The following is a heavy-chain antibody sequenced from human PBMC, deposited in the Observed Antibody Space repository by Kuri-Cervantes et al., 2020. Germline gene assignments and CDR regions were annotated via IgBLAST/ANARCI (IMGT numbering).Heavy chain of an antibody. Sequence: GSLRLSCTVSGGSISSYYWSWIRQPPGKGLEWIGEINHSGSANYNPSLKSRVTISVDTSKNQFSLKLSSVTAADTAVYYCARHVPYDSSGYPDYWGQGTLVTVSS. V-gene: IGHV4-59*08. CDR3: ARHVPYDSSGYPDY. J-gene: IGHJ4*02. CDR1: GGSISSYY. D-gene: IGHD3-22*01. CDR2: INHSGSA.